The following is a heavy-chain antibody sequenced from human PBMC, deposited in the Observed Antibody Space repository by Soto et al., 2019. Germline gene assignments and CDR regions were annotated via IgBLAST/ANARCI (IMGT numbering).Heavy chain of an antibody. CDR1: GGTFSSYS. CDR2: IIPIFGTA. D-gene: IGHD3-10*01. Sequence: SVKVSCKASGGTFSSYSISWVRQAPGQGLEWMGGIIPIFGTANYAQKFQGRVTITADKSTSTAYMELSSLRSEDTAVYYCARDKITMVRGVTYDAFDIWGQGTMVTVSS. CDR3: ARDKITMVRGVTYDAFDI. V-gene: IGHV1-69*06. J-gene: IGHJ3*02.